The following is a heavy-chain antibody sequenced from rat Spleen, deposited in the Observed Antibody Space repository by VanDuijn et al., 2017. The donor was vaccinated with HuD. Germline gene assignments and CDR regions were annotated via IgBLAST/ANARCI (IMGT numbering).Heavy chain of an antibody. V-gene: IGHV5-29*01. CDR1: GFSFTNYG. D-gene: IGHD5-1*01. CDR3: ATTPGRPFAY. Sequence: EVQLVESGGGLVQPGRSLKLSCVASGFSFTNYGMAWVRQAPTKGLEWVATISNDGSSTYYRDSVKGRFIISRDNAKNSLYLQMDSLRSEDTATYYCATTPGRPFAYWGQGTLVTVSS. CDR2: ISNDGSST. J-gene: IGHJ3*01.